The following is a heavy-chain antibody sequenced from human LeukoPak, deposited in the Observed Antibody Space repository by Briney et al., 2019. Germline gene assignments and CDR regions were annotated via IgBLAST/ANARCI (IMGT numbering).Heavy chain of an antibody. CDR3: ARRRGYRGYSPFNY. Sequence: GEPLKISLQGSGSRFTSYWIGWVRQLPGKGLEWMPIIYPGDSDTRYRPSFQAQVTISADKSISTAYLQWSSLKASGTAMYYCARRRGYRGYSPFNYWGEGTLVTVSA. V-gene: IGHV5-51*01. D-gene: IGHD5-12*01. CDR1: GSRFTSYW. CDR2: IYPGDSDT. J-gene: IGHJ4*02.